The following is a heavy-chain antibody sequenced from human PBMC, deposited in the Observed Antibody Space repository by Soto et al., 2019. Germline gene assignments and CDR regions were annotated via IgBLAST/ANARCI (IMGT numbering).Heavy chain of an antibody. V-gene: IGHV3-53*01. D-gene: IGHD1-20*01. J-gene: IGHJ3*02. CDR3: ASPGITGTPDAFDI. CDR2: IYSGGST. Sequence: EVQLVESGGGLIQPGGSLRLSCAASGFTVSSNYMSWVRQAPGKGLEWVSVIYSGGSTYYADSVKGRFTISRDNSKNTLYLQMNSLRAEDTAVYYCASPGITGTPDAFDIWGQGTMVTVSS. CDR1: GFTVSSNY.